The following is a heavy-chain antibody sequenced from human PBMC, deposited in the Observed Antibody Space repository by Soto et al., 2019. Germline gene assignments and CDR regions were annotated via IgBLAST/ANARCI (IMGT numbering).Heavy chain of an antibody. D-gene: IGHD7-27*01. Sequence: SETLSLTCFVSGGSVSSGSYYWSWIRQPPGKGLEWIGYIYNTGRTRYNPSLKGRVAISLDMPKNQFSLNLSSVTAVDTAVYYCARDVTGTYFDYWGQGALVTVS. CDR1: GGSVSSGSYY. CDR2: IYNTGRT. V-gene: IGHV4-61*01. CDR3: ARDVTGTYFDY. J-gene: IGHJ4*02.